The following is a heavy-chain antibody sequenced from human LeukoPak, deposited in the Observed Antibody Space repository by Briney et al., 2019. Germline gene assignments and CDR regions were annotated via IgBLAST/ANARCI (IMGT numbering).Heavy chain of an antibody. Sequence: ETLSLTCAVYGGSFSGYYWSWIRPPPGKGLEWIGEINHSGSTNYNPSLKSRVTISVDTSKNQFSLKLSSVTAADTAVYYCAVDFDYWGQGTLVTVSS. CDR1: GGSFSGYY. CDR2: INHSGST. J-gene: IGHJ4*02. V-gene: IGHV4-34*01. CDR3: AVDFDY.